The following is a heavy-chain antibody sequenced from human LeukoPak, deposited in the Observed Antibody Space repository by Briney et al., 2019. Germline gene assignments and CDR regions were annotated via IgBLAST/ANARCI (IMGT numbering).Heavy chain of an antibody. CDR3: AGSLAYCGGDCRLGDY. D-gene: IGHD2-21*02. CDR2: IYSVGST. V-gene: IGHV3-66*01. CDR1: GFTVSSNY. Sequence: GESLRLSCAASGFTVSSNYMSWVRQAPGKGLEWVSVIYSVGSTYYADSVKGRFTISRDNSKNTLYLQMNSLRAEDTAVYYCAGSLAYCGGDCRLGDYWGQGTLVTVSS. J-gene: IGHJ4*02.